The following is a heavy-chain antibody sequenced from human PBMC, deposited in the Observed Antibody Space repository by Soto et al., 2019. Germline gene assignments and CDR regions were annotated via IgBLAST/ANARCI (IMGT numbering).Heavy chain of an antibody. J-gene: IGHJ4*02. Sequence: GASVKVSCKASGGTFSSYAISWVRQAPGQGLEWMGGIIPIFGTANYAQKFQGRVTITADKSTSTAYMGLSSLRSEDTAVYYCARDRALVPGIAVAGPWDYWGQGTLVTVSS. D-gene: IGHD6-19*01. CDR1: GGTFSSYA. CDR3: ARDRALVPGIAVAGPWDY. CDR2: IIPIFGTA. V-gene: IGHV1-69*06.